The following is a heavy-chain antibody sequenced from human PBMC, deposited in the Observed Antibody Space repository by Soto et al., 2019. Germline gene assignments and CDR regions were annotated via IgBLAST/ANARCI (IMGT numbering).Heavy chain of an antibody. CDR2: IYYRGNT. V-gene: IGHV4-31*03. Sequence: SETLSLTCTVSGGSISSDDYYWNWIRQRPGKGLEWIGNIYYRGNTNYNPSLKSRVTISVDTSKNQFSLKLSSVTAADTAVYYCARGVRWGQLVRSYFDYWGQGTLVTVSS. J-gene: IGHJ4*02. CDR3: ARGVRWGQLVRSYFDY. CDR1: GGSISSDDYY. D-gene: IGHD6-13*01.